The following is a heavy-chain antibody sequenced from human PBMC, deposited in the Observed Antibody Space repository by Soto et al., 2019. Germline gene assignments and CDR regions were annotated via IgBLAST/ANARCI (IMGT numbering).Heavy chain of an antibody. J-gene: IGHJ6*03. CDR3: ANFYWSDSSCYSGCDYMDV. CDR2: ISGGGGSK. D-gene: IGHD2-15*01. V-gene: IGHV3-23*01. Sequence: EVQLLESGGGLVQPGGSLRLSCAASGFTFSSYAMSWVRQAPGKGLEWVSAISGGGGSKYYADSVKGRFTISRDNSKNTLYLQMNSLRDEETAVYYCANFYWSDSSCYSGCDYMDVWGKGTTVNVSS. CDR1: GFTFSSYA.